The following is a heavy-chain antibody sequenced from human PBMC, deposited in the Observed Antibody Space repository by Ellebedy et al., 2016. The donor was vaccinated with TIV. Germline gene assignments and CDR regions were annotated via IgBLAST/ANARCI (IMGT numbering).Heavy chain of an antibody. V-gene: IGHV3-23*01. J-gene: IGHJ6*02. Sequence: GGSLRLSXVVSGFTFSSYGMHWVRQAPGKGLEWVSGISNSGGTTYYADSVKGRFTISRDKSRSTLYLQMNSLRIEDTAVYYCARDLRPSGRNYWDYYGMDVWGQGTTVTVSS. D-gene: IGHD1-26*01. CDR3: ARDLRPSGRNYWDYYGMDV. CDR2: ISNSGGTT. CDR1: GFTFSSYG.